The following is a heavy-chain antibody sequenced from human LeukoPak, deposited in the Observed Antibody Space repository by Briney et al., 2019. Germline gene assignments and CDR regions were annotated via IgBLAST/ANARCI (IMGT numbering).Heavy chain of an antibody. Sequence: GGSLRLSCAASGFTFSDYYMSWIRQAPGKGLEWVSYISSSGSTIYYADSVKGRFTISRDNAKNSLYLQMNSLRAEDTAVYYCAGAAMTTTWDYWGQGTLVTVSS. D-gene: IGHD1-26*01. V-gene: IGHV3-11*04. J-gene: IGHJ4*02. CDR1: GFTFSDYY. CDR3: AGAAMTTTWDY. CDR2: ISSSGSTI.